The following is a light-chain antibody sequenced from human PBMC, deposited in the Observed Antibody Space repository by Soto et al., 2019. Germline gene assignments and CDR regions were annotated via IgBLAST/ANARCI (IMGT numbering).Light chain of an antibody. V-gene: IGKV3-15*01. Sequence: EIVMTQSPATLSVSPGERATLSCRASQSVSSNLAWYQQKPGQAPRLLIYGASTRATGIPARFSGSGSDTEFTLNISSLQSEDVAVYYCQQYNNWPPLTFGGGTKVEIK. CDR2: GAS. CDR3: QQYNNWPPLT. CDR1: QSVSSN. J-gene: IGKJ4*01.